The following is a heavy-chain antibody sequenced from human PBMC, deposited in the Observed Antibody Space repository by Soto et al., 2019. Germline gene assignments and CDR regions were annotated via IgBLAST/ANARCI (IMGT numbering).Heavy chain of an antibody. J-gene: IGHJ4*02. V-gene: IGHV3-23*01. Sequence: PGGSLRLSCAASGFTFSSYAMSWVRQAPGKGPEWVSAISGSGGSTYYADSVKGRFTISRDNSKNTLYLQMNSLRAEDTAVYYCAAELHSGWYLDFDYWGQGTLVTVSS. CDR2: ISGSGGST. D-gene: IGHD6-19*01. CDR3: AAELHSGWYLDFDY. CDR1: GFTFSSYA.